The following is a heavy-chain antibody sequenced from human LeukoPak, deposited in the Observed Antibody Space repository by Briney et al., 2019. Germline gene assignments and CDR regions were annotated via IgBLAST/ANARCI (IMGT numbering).Heavy chain of an antibody. Sequence: SETLSLTCTVSGYSISSGYYWGWIRPPPGKGLEWIGIIYHSGSTYYNPSLKSRVTISVDTSKNQFSLKLSSVTAADTAVYYCARSGLGCSSTSCYDPDYYYYYMDVWGKGTTVTVSS. CDR3: ARSGLGCSSTSCYDPDYYYYYMDV. J-gene: IGHJ6*03. CDR2: IYHSGST. V-gene: IGHV4-38-2*02. D-gene: IGHD2-2*01. CDR1: GYSISSGYY.